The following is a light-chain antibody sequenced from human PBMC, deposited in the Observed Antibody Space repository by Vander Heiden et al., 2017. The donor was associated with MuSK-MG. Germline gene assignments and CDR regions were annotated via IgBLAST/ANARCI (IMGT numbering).Light chain of an antibody. J-gene: IGKJ2*01. Sequence: DIVMTQSPDSLAVSLGERATINCKSSQSVLYSSNNKNYLAWYQQKPGQPPKLLIYWASTRESGVPDRFSGSGYGTDFTLTISSLQAEDVAVYYCQQDDSNPPNTFGQGTKMEIK. CDR1: QSVLYSSNNKNY. V-gene: IGKV4-1*01. CDR3: QQDDSNPPNT. CDR2: WAS.